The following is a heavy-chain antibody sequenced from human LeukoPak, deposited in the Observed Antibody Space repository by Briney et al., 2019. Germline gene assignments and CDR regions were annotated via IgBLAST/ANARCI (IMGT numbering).Heavy chain of an antibody. V-gene: IGHV5-51*01. Sequence: GESLKISCKASGYNFPGDWIGWVRKVSGKGLEGMGIIYPQDSDTRYSPSFEGQVIISADKSINPAYLEWSRLKASDTAIYYCARQGAAGKYYYYYMDVWGKGTTVTVSS. J-gene: IGHJ6*03. D-gene: IGHD6-13*01. CDR3: ARQGAAGKYYYYYMDV. CDR1: GYNFPGDW. CDR2: IYPQDSDT.